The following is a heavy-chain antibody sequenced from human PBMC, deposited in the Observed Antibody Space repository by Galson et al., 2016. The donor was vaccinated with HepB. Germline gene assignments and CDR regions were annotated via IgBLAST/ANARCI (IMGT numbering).Heavy chain of an antibody. J-gene: IGHJ3*02. Sequence: SLRLSCAASGFTFSSYGMHWVRQAPGKGLEWVAVISYDGSNKYYADSVKGRFTISRDNSKNTLYLQLNSLRAEDTAVYYCAKVVRYCSSTSCSDAFDIWGQGTMVTVSS. V-gene: IGHV3-30*18. CDR3: AKVVRYCSSTSCSDAFDI. CDR1: GFTFSSYG. D-gene: IGHD2-2*01. CDR2: ISYDGSNK.